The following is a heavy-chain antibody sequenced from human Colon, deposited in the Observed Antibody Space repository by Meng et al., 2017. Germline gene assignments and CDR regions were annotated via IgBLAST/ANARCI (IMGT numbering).Heavy chain of an antibody. CDR2: IHYSGSR. V-gene: IGHV4-61*01. Sequence: VQLLESGPGLVRPSETLSLTCNVSGGSVSSASYYWSWIRQPPGKGLEWIGLIHYSGSRNYNPSLKSRVTMSVDTSKNQVSLRLTSVTAADTAVYYCARFYGSGTFEVHDYWGQGTLVTVFS. D-gene: IGHD3-10*01. CDR3: ARFYGSGTFEVHDY. CDR1: GGSVSSASYY. J-gene: IGHJ4*02.